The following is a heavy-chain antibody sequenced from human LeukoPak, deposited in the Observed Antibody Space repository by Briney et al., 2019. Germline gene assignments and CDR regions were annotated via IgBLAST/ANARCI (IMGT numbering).Heavy chain of an antibody. V-gene: IGHV3-23*01. CDR1: GFTFTSYA. J-gene: IGHJ6*03. Sequence: SGGSLRLSCAASGFTFTSYAMSWVRQAPGKGLEWVSAISGSGDSTYYADSVTGRFTISRDNSKNTLYLQMNSLRAEDTAVYYCAKTWDNSRAYYYYYYYMDVWGKGTTVTVSS. CDR3: AKTWDNSRAYYYYYYYMDV. D-gene: IGHD1/OR15-1a*01. CDR2: ISGSGDST.